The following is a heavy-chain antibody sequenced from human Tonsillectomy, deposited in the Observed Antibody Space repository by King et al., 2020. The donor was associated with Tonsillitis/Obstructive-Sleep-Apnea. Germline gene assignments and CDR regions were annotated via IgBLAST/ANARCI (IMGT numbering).Heavy chain of an antibody. CDR1: GGSFSGYY. Sequence: VQLPQWGAGLLKPSETLSLTCAVCGGSFSGYYWSWIRQPPGKGLEWIGEINHSGSTNYNPSLKSRVTISVDTSKNQFSLNLSSVTAADTTVYYCARGTRSVGGYFDYWGQGTLVTVSS. J-gene: IGHJ4*02. CDR3: ARGTRSVGGYFDY. V-gene: IGHV4-34*01. D-gene: IGHD2-15*01. CDR2: INHSGST.